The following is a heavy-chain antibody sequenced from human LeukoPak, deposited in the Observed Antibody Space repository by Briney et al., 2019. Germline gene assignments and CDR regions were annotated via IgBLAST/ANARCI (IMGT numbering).Heavy chain of an antibody. Sequence: ASVKVSCKASGYTFTSYYMHWVRQAPGQGLEWMGIINPSGGSTSYAQKFQGRVTITADKSTSTAYMELSSLRSEDTAVYYCARARGPYYYDSSGYPHWGQGTLVTVSS. J-gene: IGHJ4*02. CDR1: GYTFTSYY. D-gene: IGHD3-22*01. CDR2: INPSGGST. CDR3: ARARGPYYYDSSGYPH. V-gene: IGHV1-46*01.